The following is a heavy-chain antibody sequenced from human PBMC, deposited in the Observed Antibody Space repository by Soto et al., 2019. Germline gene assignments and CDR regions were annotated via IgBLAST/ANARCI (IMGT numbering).Heavy chain of an antibody. CDR1: GGTFSSYT. Sequence: QVQLVQSGAEVKKPGSSVKVSCKASGGTFSSYTISWVRQAPGQGLEWLGRIIPILGIANYAQKFQGRVTITADKSTSTAYMELSSLRSEDTAVYYCARAAGGGNFDYWGQGTLVTVSS. CDR3: ARAAGGGNFDY. CDR2: IIPILGIA. D-gene: IGHD3-16*01. V-gene: IGHV1-69*02. J-gene: IGHJ4*02.